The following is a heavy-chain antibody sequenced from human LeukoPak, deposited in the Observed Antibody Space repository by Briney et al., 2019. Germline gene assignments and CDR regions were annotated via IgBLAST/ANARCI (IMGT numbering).Heavy chain of an antibody. V-gene: IGHV4-34*01. D-gene: IGHD2/OR15-2a*01. Sequence: PSETLSLTCAVYGGSFSGYYWSWIPQPPGKGLEWIGEINHSGSTNHNPSLKSRVTISVDTSKNQFSLKLSSVTAADTAVYYCARGVLQPYDYWGQGTLVTVSS. CDR2: INHSGST. CDR1: GGSFSGYY. CDR3: ARGVLQPYDY. J-gene: IGHJ4*02.